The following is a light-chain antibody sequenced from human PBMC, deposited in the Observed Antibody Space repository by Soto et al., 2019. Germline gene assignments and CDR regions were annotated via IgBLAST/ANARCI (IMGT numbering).Light chain of an antibody. V-gene: IGKV1-5*03. Sequence: DIQMTQSPSTLSASVGDRVTITCRASQSISVWLAWYQQKAGKAPNLLIYKASRLESGVPSRFSGSGSETEFTLTISSLFPDDFATYYCQQYNRYWTFGQGTKVDI. CDR1: QSISVW. CDR2: KAS. CDR3: QQYNRYWT. J-gene: IGKJ1*01.